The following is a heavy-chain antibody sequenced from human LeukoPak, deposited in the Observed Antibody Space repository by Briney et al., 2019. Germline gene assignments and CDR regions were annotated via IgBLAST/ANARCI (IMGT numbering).Heavy chain of an antibody. CDR1: GFTFSSYE. D-gene: IGHD3-10*01. CDR3: AREGVPFDY. V-gene: IGHV3-48*03. Sequence: PGGSLRLSCAASGFTFSSYEMNWVRQAPGKGLEWVSYISSSGSTIYYADSVKGRFTISRDNAKDSLYLQMNSLRAEDTAVYYCAREGVPFDYWGQGTLVTVSS. J-gene: IGHJ4*02. CDR2: ISSSGSTI.